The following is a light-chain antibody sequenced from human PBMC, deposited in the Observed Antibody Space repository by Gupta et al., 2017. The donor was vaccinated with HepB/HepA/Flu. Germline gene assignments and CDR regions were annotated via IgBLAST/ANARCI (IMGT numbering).Light chain of an antibody. CDR1: QNISLY. CDR2: GTT. J-gene: IGKJ1*01. CDR3: QQTYTVPWT. V-gene: IGKV1-39*01. Sequence: DLPMTQSPSPLSASVRDRVSITCRASQNISLYLNWYQHKPGIAPKLLIDGTTNFRTGVPSRFSVSGSGTDFTLTISSLQPEDFATYICQQTYTVPWTFGQGTKV.